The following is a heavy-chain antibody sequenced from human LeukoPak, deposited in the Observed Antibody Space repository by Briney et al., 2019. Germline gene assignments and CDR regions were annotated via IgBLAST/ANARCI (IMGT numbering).Heavy chain of an antibody. J-gene: IGHJ6*03. CDR3: ARAQVVIEPYYYYYMDV. D-gene: IGHD3-22*01. CDR1: GGSISSSSYY. V-gene: IGHV4-39*07. Sequence: SETLSLTCTVSGGSISSSSYYWGWIRQPPGKGLEWIGSIYYSGSTYYNPSLKSRVTISVDTSKNQFSLKLSSVTAADTAAYYCARAQVVIEPYYYYYMDVWGKGTTVTVSS. CDR2: IYYSGST.